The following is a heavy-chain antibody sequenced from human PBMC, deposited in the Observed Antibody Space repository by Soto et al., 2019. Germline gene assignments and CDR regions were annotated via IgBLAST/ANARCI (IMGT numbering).Heavy chain of an antibody. J-gene: IGHJ6*02. Sequence: QITLKESGPALVKPTQTLTLTCTISGFSLSTGGVGVGWIRQPPGKALEWLALIYWDGDKRYSPSLRSRLTITKDTSKNQVVLTMTNIDPVDTATYYCAHSRCGGDCLQSYSSHYYYGMDVWGQGTTVTVSS. D-gene: IGHD2-21*02. CDR3: AHSRCGGDCLQSYSSHYYYGMDV. CDR1: GFSLSTGGVG. CDR2: IYWDGDK. V-gene: IGHV2-5*02.